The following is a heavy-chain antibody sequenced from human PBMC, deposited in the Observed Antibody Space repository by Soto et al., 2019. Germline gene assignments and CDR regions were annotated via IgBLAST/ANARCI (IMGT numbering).Heavy chain of an antibody. CDR1: GGSFSGGDSF. CDR2: ISNSGST. CDR3: ARERQKWVRGGIDV. V-gene: IGHV4-30-4*01. Sequence: PSETLSLTCSVSGGSFSGGDSFWAWLRQPPGKDLEWIGHISNSGSTDYNPSLKSRLTMSVDSSKSQFSLKLTSVTAADTAVYHCARERQKWVRGGIDVWGQGTMVTVSS. D-gene: IGHD1-26*01. J-gene: IGHJ3*01.